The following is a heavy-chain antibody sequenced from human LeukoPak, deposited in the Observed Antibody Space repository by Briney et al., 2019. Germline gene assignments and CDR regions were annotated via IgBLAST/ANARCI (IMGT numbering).Heavy chain of an antibody. V-gene: IGHV3-21*01. CDR2: ISSSSSYI. J-gene: IGHJ4*02. CDR3: ARDLDYYDSSGPSSD. CDR1: GFTFSSYS. D-gene: IGHD3-22*01. Sequence: PGGSLRLSCAASGFTFSSYSMNWVRQAPRKGLEWVSSISSSSSYIYYADSVKGRFTISRDNAKNSLYLQMNSLRAEDTAVYYCARDLDYYDSSGPSSDWGQGTLVTVSS.